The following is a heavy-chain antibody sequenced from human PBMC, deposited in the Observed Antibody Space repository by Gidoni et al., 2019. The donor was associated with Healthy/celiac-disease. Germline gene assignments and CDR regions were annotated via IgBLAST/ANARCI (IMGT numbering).Heavy chain of an antibody. J-gene: IGHJ6*02. D-gene: IGHD2-15*01. Sequence: QVQLVQSGAEVKKPGSSVKVSCKASGGTFSSYAISWVRQAPGQGLEWMGGIIPIFGTANYAQKFQGRVTITADESTSAAYIELSSLRSEETAVYYGARYCSGGSCYSPADYYYGMDVWGQGTTVTVSS. CDR2: IIPIFGTA. V-gene: IGHV1-69*01. CDR3: ARYCSGGSCYSPADYYYGMDV. CDR1: GGTFSSYA.